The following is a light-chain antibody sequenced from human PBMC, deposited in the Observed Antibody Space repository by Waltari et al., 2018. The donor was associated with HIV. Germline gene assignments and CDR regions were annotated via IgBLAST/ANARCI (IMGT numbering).Light chain of an antibody. Sequence: EYVLTQSPGTLSLSPGERATLSCRASRSVSNTYLTWYQQRPGQAPRLLIYAASTRATAIPDRFSGSGSGTDFTLTISRLEPEDFAVYYCQQYGTSPYTFGQGTKVEI. V-gene: IGKV3-20*01. J-gene: IGKJ2*01. CDR2: AAS. CDR1: RSVSNTY. CDR3: QQYGTSPYT.